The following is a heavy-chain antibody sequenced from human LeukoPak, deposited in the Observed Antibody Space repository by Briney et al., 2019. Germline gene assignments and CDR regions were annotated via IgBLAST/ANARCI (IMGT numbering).Heavy chain of an antibody. V-gene: IGHV1-2*02. CDR3: ARSVTMIVVAISWFDP. J-gene: IGHJ5*02. CDR1: GYTFTGYY. D-gene: IGHD3-22*01. CDR2: INPNSGGT. Sequence: ASVKVSCKASGYTFTGYYMHWVRQAPGQGLEWMGWINPNSGGTNYAQKFQGRVTMTRDTSISTAYMELSRLRSDDTAVYYCARSVTMIVVAISWFDPWGQGTLVTVSS.